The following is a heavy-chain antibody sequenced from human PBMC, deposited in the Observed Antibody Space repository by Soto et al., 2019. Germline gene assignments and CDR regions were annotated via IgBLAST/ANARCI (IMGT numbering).Heavy chain of an antibody. CDR2: IYPGGSDT. CDR3: ASYAWPYTTMVPGASDI. D-gene: IGHD5-18*01. V-gene: IGHV5-51*03. J-gene: IGHJ3*02. CDR1: GYSFTSYW. Sequence: PAESMEISCEGSGYSFTSYWIGWGRQMPGKGLEWMGIIYPGGSDTRESTSFHGQVTISADKSISAAYLQWSSLKDSDTAMYQCASYAWPYTTMVPGASDIWGQGKMVTVSS.